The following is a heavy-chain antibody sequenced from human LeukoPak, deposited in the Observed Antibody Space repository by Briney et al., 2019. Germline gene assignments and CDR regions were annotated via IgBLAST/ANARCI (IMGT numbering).Heavy chain of an antibody. CDR1: GFTFSSYG. Sequence: GGSLTPSCAVAGFTFSSYGMHWVRQAANGWLGWEAVLSYYGNNKYYADYVKGRFAISRDNSKNTLYLQMNSLRAEDTAVYYCARDRAAAGKGGDYFDYWGQGTLVTVSS. CDR3: ARDRAAAGKGGDYFDY. CDR2: LSYYGNNK. D-gene: IGHD6-13*01. J-gene: IGHJ4*02. V-gene: IGHV3-30*03.